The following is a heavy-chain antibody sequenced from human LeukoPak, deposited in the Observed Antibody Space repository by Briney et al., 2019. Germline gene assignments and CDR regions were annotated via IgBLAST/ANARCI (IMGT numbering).Heavy chain of an antibody. J-gene: IGHJ6*03. D-gene: IGHD4-23*01. V-gene: IGHV4-59*01. CDR1: GDSISSDY. CDR2: IYYNGDS. Sequence: SETLSLTCTVSGDSISSDYWSWIRQPPGKGLEYIGHIYYNGDSNYKPSLKSRVTISVDTSKSQFSLQLRSVTTADTAVYYCARTKYGGHSIYYYYLDVWGKGTTVTVSS. CDR3: ARTKYGGHSIYYYYLDV.